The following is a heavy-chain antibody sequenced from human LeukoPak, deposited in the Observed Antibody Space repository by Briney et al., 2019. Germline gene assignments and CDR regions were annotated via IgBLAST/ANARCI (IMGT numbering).Heavy chain of an antibody. CDR2: TYYRSKWYN. CDR3: AGGTGVFDC. CDR1: GDSVSSNRAA. V-gene: IGHV6-1*01. Sequence: SQTLSLTCAISGDSVSSNRAAWNWFRQSPSRGLEWLGRTYYRSKWYNDYAVSVKSRITINADTSKNQFSLQLSSVTPEDTAVYYCAGGTGVFDCWGQGTLVIVSS. J-gene: IGHJ4*02. D-gene: IGHD7-27*01.